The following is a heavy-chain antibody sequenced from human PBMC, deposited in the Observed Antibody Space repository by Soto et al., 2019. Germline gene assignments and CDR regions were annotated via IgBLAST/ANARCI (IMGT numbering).Heavy chain of an antibody. D-gene: IGHD5-12*01. CDR1: GFTVGRYD. CDR2: IHSGGAT. Sequence: HLVESGGGLFQAGGSTRLSCLVSGFTVGRYDMAWVRQAPGKGLEWASIIHSGGATYYSDSAQGRFTISRDNSKNTVYLQMNSLRVEDTGVYSCVRVLYDSGVVDFWGQGRLITVS. J-gene: IGHJ4*02. CDR3: VRVLYDSGVVDF. V-gene: IGHV3-53*01.